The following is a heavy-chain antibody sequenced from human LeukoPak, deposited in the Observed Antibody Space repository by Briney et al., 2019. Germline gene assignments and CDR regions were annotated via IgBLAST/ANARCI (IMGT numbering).Heavy chain of an antibody. CDR2: IIPIFGTA. J-gene: IGHJ3*02. Sequence: SVKVSCKASGGTFISYSISWVRQAPGQGLEWMGRIIPIFGTANYAQKFQGRVTITTDESTSTAYMELSSLRSEDTAVYYCARDGEMDYGDYGGAFDIWGQGTMVTVSS. V-gene: IGHV1-69*05. CDR1: GGTFISYS. D-gene: IGHD4-17*01. CDR3: ARDGEMDYGDYGGAFDI.